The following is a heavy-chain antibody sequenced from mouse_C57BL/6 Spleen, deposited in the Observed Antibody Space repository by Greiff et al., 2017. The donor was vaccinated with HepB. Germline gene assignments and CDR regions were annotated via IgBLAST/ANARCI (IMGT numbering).Heavy chain of an antibody. CDR3: ARERTGTKGSYFDY. D-gene: IGHD4-1*01. J-gene: IGHJ2*01. V-gene: IGHV1-59*01. CDR2: IDPSDSYT. Sequence: QVQLQQPGAELVRPGTSVKLSCKASGYTFTSYWMHWVKQRPGQGLEWIGVIDPSDSYTNYNQKFKGKATLTVDTSSSTAYMQLSSLTSEDSAVYDGARERTGTKGSYFDYWGQGTTLTVSS. CDR1: GYTFTSYW.